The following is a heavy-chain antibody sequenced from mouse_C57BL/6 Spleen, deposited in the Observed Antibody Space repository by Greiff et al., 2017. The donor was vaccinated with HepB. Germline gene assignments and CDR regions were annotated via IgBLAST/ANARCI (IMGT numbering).Heavy chain of an antibody. J-gene: IGHJ3*01. CDR2: IDPEDGET. CDR1: GFNIKDYY. CDR3: ARWPMGYYGYDE. D-gene: IGHD2-2*01. Sequence: VQLQQSGAELVKPGASVKLSCTASGFNIKDYYMHWVKQRTEQGLEWIGRIDPEDGETKYAPTFKGKATITADTSSNTAYLQLSSLTSDDTAVYYCARWPMGYYGYDERGQGTLVTVSA. V-gene: IGHV14-2*01.